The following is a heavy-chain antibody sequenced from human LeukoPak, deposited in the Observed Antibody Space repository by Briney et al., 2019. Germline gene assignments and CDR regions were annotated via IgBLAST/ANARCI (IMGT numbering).Heavy chain of an antibody. V-gene: IGHV3-7*01. CDR1: GFTFSSYW. D-gene: IGHD1-26*01. J-gene: IGHJ4*02. Sequence: GGSLRLSCAASGFTFSSYWMSWVRQAQGKGLGWVANIKQDGSEKYYVDSVKGRFTISRDNAKNSLYLQMNSLRAEDTAVYYCARGSGSYYGYFDYWGQGTLVTVSS. CDR3: ARGSGSYYGYFDY. CDR2: IKQDGSEK.